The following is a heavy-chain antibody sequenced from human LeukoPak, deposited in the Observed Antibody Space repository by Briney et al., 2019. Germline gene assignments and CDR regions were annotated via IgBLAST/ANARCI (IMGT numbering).Heavy chain of an antibody. D-gene: IGHD3-3*01. J-gene: IGHJ6*02. CDR3: AHPRGPLWSGYKYERYYFNAMDV. CDR2: ISYDGNDY. Sequence: GRSLRLSCAASGFTFSAYAMHWVCQAPGKGLEWVAIISYDGNDYNYADSVKGRFTISRDNSKNTLYLQMNTLRPEDTAIYYCAHPRGPLWSGYKYERYYFNAMDVWGQGTTVTVSS. CDR1: GFTFSAYA. V-gene: IGHV3-30*04.